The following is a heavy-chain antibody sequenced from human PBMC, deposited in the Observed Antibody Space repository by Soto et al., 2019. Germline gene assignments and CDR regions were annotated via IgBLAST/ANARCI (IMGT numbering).Heavy chain of an antibody. CDR2: INPQTGGT. D-gene: IGHD2-15*01. J-gene: IGHJ6*02. CDR3: ARESYHGISDGMDV. V-gene: IGHV1-2*02. CDR1: GYTFTGYY. Sequence: VAPVKVSCKASGYTFTGYYIHWVREAPGQGLEWMGWINPQTGGTSYAQKCQGRVTLSSDKSINTAYLELSRLAFDDAAVYFCARESYHGISDGMDVWGQGTTVTVAS.